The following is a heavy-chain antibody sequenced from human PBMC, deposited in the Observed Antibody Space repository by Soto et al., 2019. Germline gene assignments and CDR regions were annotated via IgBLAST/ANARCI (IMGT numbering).Heavy chain of an antibody. CDR2: ISGSGGST. D-gene: IGHD3-3*01. Sequence: GGSLRLPCAASGFTFSCFAMIWVRQAPGKGLEWVSAISGSGGSTYYADSVKGRFTISRDNSKNTLYLQMNSLRAEDTAVYYCAKVVLGDFSSGSWFFDYWGQGTLVTVSS. CDR1: GFTFSCFA. V-gene: IGHV3-23*01. J-gene: IGHJ4*02. CDR3: AKVVLGDFSSGSWFFDY.